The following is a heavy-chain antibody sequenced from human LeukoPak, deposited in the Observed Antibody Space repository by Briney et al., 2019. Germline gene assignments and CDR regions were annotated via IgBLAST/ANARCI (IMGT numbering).Heavy chain of an antibody. CDR2: ISWNSGSI. V-gene: IGHV3-9*01. D-gene: IGHD6-13*01. CDR1: GFTFDDYA. J-gene: IGHJ3*02. Sequence: PGGSLRLSCAASGFTFDDYAMHWVRQAPGKGLEWVSGISWNSGSIGYADSVKGRFTISRDNAKNSLYLQMNSLRAEDTALYYCAKASYSSSWYEDALDIWGQGTMVTVSS. CDR3: AKASYSSSWYEDALDI.